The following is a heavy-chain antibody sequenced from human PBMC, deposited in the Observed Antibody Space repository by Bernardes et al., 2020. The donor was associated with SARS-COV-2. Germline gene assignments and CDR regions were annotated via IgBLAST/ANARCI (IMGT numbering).Heavy chain of an antibody. D-gene: IGHD4-17*01. J-gene: IGHJ6*02. CDR3: ARDAGGPETVTDYGVDV. V-gene: IGHV4-59*01. CDR2: IDYSGNT. CDR1: GGSITSYY. Sequence: SETLSLTCTVSGGSITSYYWSWIRQPPGKGLEWIGYIDYSGNTFYNPSLKSRVSISVDTSKNQFSLNLSSVTPADTAVYYCARDAGGPETVTDYGVDVLGHGTTVTVSS.